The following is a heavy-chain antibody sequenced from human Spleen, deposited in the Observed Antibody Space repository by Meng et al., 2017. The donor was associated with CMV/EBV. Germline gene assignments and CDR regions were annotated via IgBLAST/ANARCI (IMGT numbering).Heavy chain of an antibody. J-gene: IGHJ4*02. Sequence: GALRLSCAASGFTFSHYSMNWVRQAPGQGLEWVSSITGSGTYIYYADSVKGRFTISRDNAKKSLYLQMNSLRAEDTAVYYCASFYDSSGYYYVGWDYWGQGTLVTVSS. D-gene: IGHD3-22*01. V-gene: IGHV3-21*01. CDR3: ASFYDSSGYYYVGWDY. CDR2: ITGSGTYI. CDR1: GFTFSHYS.